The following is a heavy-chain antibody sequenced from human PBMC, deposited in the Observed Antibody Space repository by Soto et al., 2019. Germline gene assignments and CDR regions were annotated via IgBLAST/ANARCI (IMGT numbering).Heavy chain of an antibody. J-gene: IGHJ4*02. Sequence: ETLSLTCTVSGGSISSYYWSWIRQPPGKGLEWIGYIYYSGSTNYNPSLKSRVTISVDTSKNQFSLKLSSVTAADTAVYYCARVRRYSSSWYEFAYFDYWGQGTLVTVSS. D-gene: IGHD6-13*01. CDR1: GGSISSYY. V-gene: IGHV4-59*01. CDR3: ARVRRYSSSWYEFAYFDY. CDR2: IYYSGST.